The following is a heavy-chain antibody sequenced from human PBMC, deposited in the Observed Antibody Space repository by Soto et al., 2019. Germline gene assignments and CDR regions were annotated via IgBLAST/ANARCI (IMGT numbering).Heavy chain of an antibody. V-gene: IGHV4-34*02. CDR1: GGSFSGYY. J-gene: IGHJ4*02. CDR2: INHSGST. D-gene: IGHD3-22*01. CDR3: ARGVPFDSSAYHLDY. Sequence: QVQLQQWGAGLLKPSETLSLTCALYGGSFSGYYWSWIRQPPGKGLEWIGEINHSGSTNYNPSLKSRVTISVDTSKSQFSLRVSSVTAADTAVYYCARGVPFDSSAYHLDYCGQGKLVTVSS.